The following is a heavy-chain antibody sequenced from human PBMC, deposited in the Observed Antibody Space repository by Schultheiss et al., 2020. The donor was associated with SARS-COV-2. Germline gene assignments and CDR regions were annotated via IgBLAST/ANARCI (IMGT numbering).Heavy chain of an antibody. D-gene: IGHD6-13*01. J-gene: IGHJ4*02. CDR2: ISGSGDST. CDR1: GFTFSSYA. CDR3: AKDSSSWYYFDY. V-gene: IGHV3-23*01. Sequence: GGSLRLSCAASGFTFSSYAMSWVSQAPGKGLEWVSGISGSGDSTYYADSVKGRFTISRDNSKNTLFLQMNSLRAEDTALYYCAKDSSSWYYFDYWGQGTLVTVSS.